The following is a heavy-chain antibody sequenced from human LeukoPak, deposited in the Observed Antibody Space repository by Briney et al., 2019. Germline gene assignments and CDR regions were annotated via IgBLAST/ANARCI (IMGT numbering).Heavy chain of an antibody. CDR3: AKEGVARTYDY. Sequence: GGSLRLSCAASGFTFSSYGVHWVRQAPGKGLEWVAVISYDGSNKYYADSMKGRFTTSRDNSKNTLYLQMNSLRAEDTAVYYCAKEGVARTYDYWGQGTLVTVSS. V-gene: IGHV3-30*18. J-gene: IGHJ4*02. CDR2: ISYDGSNK. CDR1: GFTFSSYG. D-gene: IGHD3-3*01.